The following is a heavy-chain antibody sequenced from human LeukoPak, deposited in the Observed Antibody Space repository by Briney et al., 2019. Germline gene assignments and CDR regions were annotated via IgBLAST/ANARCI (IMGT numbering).Heavy chain of an antibody. CDR3: ARVSEYYDSSGYYYFDY. CDR2: IYYSGST. CDR1: GGSINSRGYY. V-gene: IGHV4-31*03. J-gene: IGHJ4*02. Sequence: SETLSLTRTVSGGSINSRGYYWSWIRPHPGKGLEWVEYIYYSGSTYYNPSLKSRVTISVDTSKNQFSLKLSSVTAADTAVYYCARVSEYYDSSGYYYFDYWGQGTLVTVSS. D-gene: IGHD3-22*01.